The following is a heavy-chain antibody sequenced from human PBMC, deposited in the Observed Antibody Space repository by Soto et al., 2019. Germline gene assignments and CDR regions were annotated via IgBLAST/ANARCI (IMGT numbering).Heavy chain of an antibody. V-gene: IGHV1-46*01. CDR3: ARDNSQKQGTPVASSWFHP. CDR2: INSSGDSR. CDR1: GLSFSDYF. Sequence: ASVNVSCKASGLSFSDYFMHWVRPAPGQGREWMGIINSSGDSRNYAQKCQRRVTITRETPTSTVYMHLSSLGYADTALYYCARDNSQKQGTPVASSWFHPRGQGTPVTVSS. J-gene: IGHJ5*02. D-gene: IGHD7-27*01.